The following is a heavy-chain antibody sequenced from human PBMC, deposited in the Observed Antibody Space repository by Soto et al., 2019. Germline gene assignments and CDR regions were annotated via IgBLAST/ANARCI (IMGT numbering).Heavy chain of an antibody. CDR1: GRSISSYY. D-gene: IGHD5-12*01. Sequence: QVQLQESGPGLVKPSETLSLTCTVSGRSISSYYWSWIRQPPGKGLEWIGYIYYSGSTTYNPSLKSRVTISVDTSKNQFSLKLSSVTAADTAVYYCARGRDGYNFDYWGQGTLVTVSS. CDR3: ARGRDGYNFDY. J-gene: IGHJ4*02. V-gene: IGHV4-59*01. CDR2: IYYSGST.